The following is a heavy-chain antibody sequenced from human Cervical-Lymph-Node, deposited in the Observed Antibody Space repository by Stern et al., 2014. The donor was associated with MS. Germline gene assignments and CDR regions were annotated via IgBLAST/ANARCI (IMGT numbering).Heavy chain of an antibody. CDR1: GGSISSGGYS. J-gene: IGHJ4*02. Sequence: VHLVESGPGLVKPSQTLSLTCTVSGGSISSGGYSWSWIRQPPGKGLEWVGYIYHTGSPYYNPSLKSRLDISVDTSKNQFSLKVRSVTAADTAVYYCARIGDDDGDFRLCYWGQGTLVTVSS. D-gene: IGHD4-17*01. V-gene: IGHV4-31*03. CDR2: IYHTGSP. CDR3: ARIGDDDGDFRLCY.